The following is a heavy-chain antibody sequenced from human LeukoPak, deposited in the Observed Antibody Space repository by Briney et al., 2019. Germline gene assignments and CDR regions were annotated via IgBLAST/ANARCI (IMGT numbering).Heavy chain of an antibody. CDR1: GFTFSSYA. V-gene: IGHV3-7*01. J-gene: IGHJ4*02. Sequence: PGGSLRLSCAASGFTFSSYAMSWVRQAPGKGLEWVANIKQDGSEKYYVDSVKGRFTISRDNAKNSLYLQMKSLRAEDTAVYYCARVKVDYDYVWGSYRDSYYFDYWGQGTLVTVSS. D-gene: IGHD3-16*02. CDR3: ARVKVDYDYVWGSYRDSYYFDY. CDR2: IKQDGSEK.